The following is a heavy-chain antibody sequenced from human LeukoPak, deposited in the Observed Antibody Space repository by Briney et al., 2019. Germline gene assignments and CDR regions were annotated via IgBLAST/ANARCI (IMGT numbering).Heavy chain of an antibody. Sequence: ASVKVSCKASGYTFTSYGISWVRQAPGQGLEWMGWISAYNGNTNYAQKLQGRVTMTTDTSTSTAYMELRSLRSDDTAVYYCARPGTGYCSGGSCYWNDAFDIWGQGTMVTVSS. D-gene: IGHD2-15*01. J-gene: IGHJ3*02. CDR2: ISAYNGNT. CDR1: GYTFTSYG. V-gene: IGHV1-18*01. CDR3: ARPGTGYCSGGSCYWNDAFDI.